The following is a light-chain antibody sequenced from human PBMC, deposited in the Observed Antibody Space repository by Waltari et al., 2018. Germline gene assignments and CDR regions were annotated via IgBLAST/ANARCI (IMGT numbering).Light chain of an antibody. Sequence: DIVMTQSPSSLSASVGDKVTITCRASQIISNYLNWYQQKPGEAPKLLMYEASTLESVVPSRFSGGRSGTDFTLTINSLQPEDVATYYCQQSYNYPRSFGQGTKLE. J-gene: IGKJ2*03. V-gene: IGKV1-39*01. CDR1: QIISNY. CDR3: QQSYNYPRS. CDR2: EAS.